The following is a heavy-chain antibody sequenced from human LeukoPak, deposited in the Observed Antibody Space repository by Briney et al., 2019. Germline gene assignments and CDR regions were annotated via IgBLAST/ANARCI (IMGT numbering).Heavy chain of an antibody. CDR3: ARDSSNNWFDP. Sequence: ASVKVSCKASGYTFTSYAMNWVRQAPGQGLEWMGWISAYNGNTNYAQKLQGRVTMTTDTSTSTAYMELRSLRSDDTAVYYCARDSSNNWFDPWGQGTLVTVSS. CDR1: GYTFTSYA. V-gene: IGHV1-18*01. CDR2: ISAYNGNT. D-gene: IGHD6-19*01. J-gene: IGHJ5*02.